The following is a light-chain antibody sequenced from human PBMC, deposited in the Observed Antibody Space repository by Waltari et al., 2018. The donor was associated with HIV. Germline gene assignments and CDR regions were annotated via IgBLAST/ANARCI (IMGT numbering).Light chain of an antibody. CDR1: QNVDSW. V-gene: IGKV1-5*03. CDR2: KAS. CDR3: QQYNSDFYT. Sequence: IQITQSPSILSACLAAGTTITCRASQNVDSWLAWYQQRPGRAPKLLIYKASTLEYDVPARFSGSGSGTNFTLTINNLHPDDFATYYCQQYNSDFYTFGLGTRLDLK. J-gene: IGKJ2*01.